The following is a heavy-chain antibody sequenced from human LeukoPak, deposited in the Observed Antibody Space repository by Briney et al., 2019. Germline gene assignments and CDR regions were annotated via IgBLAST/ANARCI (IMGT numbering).Heavy chain of an antibody. CDR3: AREGTAGTNLNWFDP. CDR2: ISYSGST. CDR1: GGSLSSFY. Sequence: KPSETLSLTCTVSGGSLSSFYWGWIRQPPGKGLEWIGYISYSGSTNFNPSLKSRVTISVDTSKNQFSLKLSSVTAADTAVYYCAREGTAGTNLNWFDPWGQGTLVTVSS. J-gene: IGHJ5*02. V-gene: IGHV4-59*01. D-gene: IGHD1-1*01.